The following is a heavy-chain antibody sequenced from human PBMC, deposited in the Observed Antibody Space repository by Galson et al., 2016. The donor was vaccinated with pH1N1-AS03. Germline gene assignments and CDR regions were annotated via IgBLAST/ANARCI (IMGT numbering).Heavy chain of an antibody. D-gene: IGHD2-2*01. J-gene: IGHJ4*02. Sequence: SLRLSCAASGFTFGGYSMNWFRQAPGKGLEWVSSISRSSTYIYYADSVKGRFTISRDNAKNSLFLQMHSLRAEDTAVYYCARTFPGRVVVVAAAMQEGPDYWGQGTLVTVSS. CDR1: GFTFGGYS. CDR3: ARTFPGRVVVVAAAMQEGPDY. V-gene: IGHV3-21*03. CDR2: ISRSSTYI.